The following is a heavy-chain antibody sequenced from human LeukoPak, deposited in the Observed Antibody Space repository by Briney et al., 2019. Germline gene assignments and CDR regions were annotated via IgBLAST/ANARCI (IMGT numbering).Heavy chain of an antibody. D-gene: IGHD1-26*01. CDR2: IIPIFGTA. CDR3: AGGRGIVGANY. CDR1: GGTFSSYA. Sequence: ASVKVSCKASGGTFSSYAISWVRQAPGQGLEWMGGIIPIFGTANYAQKFQGRVTITTDESTSTAYMELSSLRSEDTAVYYCAGGRGIVGANYWGQGTLVTVSS. J-gene: IGHJ4*02. V-gene: IGHV1-69*05.